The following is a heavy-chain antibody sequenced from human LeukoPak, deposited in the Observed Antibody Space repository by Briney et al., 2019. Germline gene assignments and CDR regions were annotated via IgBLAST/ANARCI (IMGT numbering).Heavy chain of an antibody. V-gene: IGHV4-59*01. J-gene: IGHJ4*02. CDR2: ISYRGRT. Sequence: SETLSLTCTVSGGSTSSYYWSWIRQPPGKGLEWIGYISYRGRTDYNPSLKSRVTISLHTSNNQFSLKLSSVTAADTAVYYCARVTGYMIEDYFDYWGQGTLVTVSS. D-gene: IGHD3-22*01. CDR1: GGSTSSYY. CDR3: ARVTGYMIEDYFDY.